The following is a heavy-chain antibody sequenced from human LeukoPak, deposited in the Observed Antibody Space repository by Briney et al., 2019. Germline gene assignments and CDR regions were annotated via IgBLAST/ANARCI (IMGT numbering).Heavy chain of an antibody. J-gene: IGHJ2*01. CDR2: ITYDGTNK. CDR1: GFTFSTYG. V-gene: IGHV3-30*03. Sequence: GGSLRLSCAASGFTFSTYGMYWVRQAPGKGLEWVAVITYDGTNKYYADSVKGRFTISRDNSENTLYLQMNTLRVEDTAVYYCARKSGVGAVPADLWGRGTLVTVSS. D-gene: IGHD1-26*01. CDR3: ARKSGVGAVPADL.